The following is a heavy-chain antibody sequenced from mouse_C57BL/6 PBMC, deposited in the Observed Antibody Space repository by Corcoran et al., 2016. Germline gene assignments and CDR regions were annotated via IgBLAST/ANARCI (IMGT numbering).Heavy chain of an antibody. CDR2: ISYDGSN. Sequence: DVQLQESGPDLVKPSQSLSLTCSVTGYSITSGYYWNWIRQFPGNKLEWMGYISYDGSNNYNPSLKNRISITRDTSKNQFFLKLNSVTTEDTATYYCARGYGDYAMDYWGQGTSVTVSS. CDR3: ARGYGDYAMDY. CDR1: GYSITSGYY. J-gene: IGHJ4*01. D-gene: IGHD1-1*01. V-gene: IGHV3-6*01.